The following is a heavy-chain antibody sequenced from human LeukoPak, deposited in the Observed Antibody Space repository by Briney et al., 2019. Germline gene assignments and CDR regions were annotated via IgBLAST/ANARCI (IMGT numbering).Heavy chain of an antibody. V-gene: IGHV3-30*02. D-gene: IGHD3-10*01. CDR2: IRYDGSNK. CDR3: AKDYYGSGSYGYYMDV. J-gene: IGHJ6*03. CDR1: GFTFSSYG. Sequence: GGSLRLSCAASGFTFSSYGMHWVRQAPGKGLEWVAFIRYDGSNKYYADSVKGRFTISRDNSKNTLYLQMNSLRAEDTAVYYCAKDYYGSGSYGYYMDVWGKGTTVTISS.